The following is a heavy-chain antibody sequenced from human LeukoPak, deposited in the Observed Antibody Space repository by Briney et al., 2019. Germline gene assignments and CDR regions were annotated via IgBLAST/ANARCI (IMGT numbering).Heavy chain of an antibody. CDR1: GFTFSSYW. D-gene: IGHD3-22*01. CDR3: ARYHYDSSGYFS. J-gene: IGHJ5*02. Sequence: GGSLRLSCAASGFTFSSYWMSWVRQAPGKGLEWVANIKQDGSDIYYVDSVRGRFTISRDNAKDSLYLQMNSLRVEDTAVYYCARYHYDSSGYFSWGQGTLVTVSS. CDR2: IKQDGSDI. V-gene: IGHV3-7*01.